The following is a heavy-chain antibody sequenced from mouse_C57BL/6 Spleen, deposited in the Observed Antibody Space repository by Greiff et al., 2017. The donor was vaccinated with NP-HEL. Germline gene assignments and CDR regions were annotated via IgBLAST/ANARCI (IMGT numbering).Heavy chain of an antibody. CDR3: ARSGWLLRGLMDY. CDR2: INPNNGGT. CDR1: GYTFTDYY. V-gene: IGHV1-26*01. J-gene: IGHJ4*01. Sequence: EVQLQQSGPELVKPGASVKISCKASGYTFTDYYMNWVKQSHGKSLEWIGDINPNNGGTSYNQKCKGKATLTVDKSSSTAYMELRSLTSEDSAVYYCARSGWLLRGLMDYWGQGTSVTVSS. D-gene: IGHD2-3*01.